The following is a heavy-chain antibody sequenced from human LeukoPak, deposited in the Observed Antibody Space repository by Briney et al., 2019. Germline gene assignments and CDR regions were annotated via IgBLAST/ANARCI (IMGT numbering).Heavy chain of an antibody. Sequence: PSEALSLTCAVYGGSFSGYYCSWIRQPPGKGVEWIGEINHSGSTNYNPSLKSRVTISVDTSKNQFSLKLSSVTAADTAVYFCARSGNTIFRYWGQGTLVTVSS. D-gene: IGHD3-9*01. CDR1: GGSFSGYY. V-gene: IGHV4-34*01. J-gene: IGHJ4*02. CDR2: INHSGST. CDR3: ARSGNTIFRY.